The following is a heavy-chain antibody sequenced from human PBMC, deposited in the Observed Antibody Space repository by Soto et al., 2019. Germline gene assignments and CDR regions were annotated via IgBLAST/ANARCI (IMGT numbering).Heavy chain of an antibody. J-gene: IGHJ3*02. Sequence: QVQLQESGPGLVKPSQTLSLTCTVSGGSISSGDYYWRWIRHHPGKGLEWIGYIYSSGSTYYNPSRRSRVTLSADTSTSQFSLTLSSVTSADTAVYYCVTDYDYDTIRNEAFDIWSQGTMVTVSS. D-gene: IGHD3-22*01. V-gene: IGHV4-31*03. CDR2: IYSSGST. CDR3: VTDYDYDTIRNEAFDI. CDR1: GGSISSGDYY.